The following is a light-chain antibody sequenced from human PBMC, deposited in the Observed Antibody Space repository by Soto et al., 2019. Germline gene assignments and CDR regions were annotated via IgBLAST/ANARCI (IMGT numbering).Light chain of an antibody. J-gene: IGKJ3*01. V-gene: IGKV3-20*01. CDR1: PSVSSSY. Sequence: EIVLTQSPGTLSLSPGEIATLSCRASPSVSSSYLAWYQQKPGQAPRLLIYGASSRATGIPDRFSGSGSGTDFTLTISRLEPGDFAVYYCQRYGSSLAFGPGTKVDIK. CDR2: GAS. CDR3: QRYGSSLA.